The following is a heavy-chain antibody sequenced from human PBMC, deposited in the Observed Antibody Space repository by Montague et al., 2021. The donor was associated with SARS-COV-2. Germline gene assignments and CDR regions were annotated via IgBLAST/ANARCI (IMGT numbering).Heavy chain of an antibody. CDR1: GFTFSSYS. D-gene: IGHD5-18*01. CDR3: ARDERGYSYGYAFDI. CDR2: ISSSSSYI. J-gene: IGHJ3*02. V-gene: IGHV3-21*01. Sequence: SLRLSFSASGFTFSSYSMNWVRQASGKGLEWVSSISSSSSYIYYADSVKGRFTISRDNAKNSLYLQMNSLRAEDTAVYYCARDERGYSYGYAFDIWGQGTMVTVSS.